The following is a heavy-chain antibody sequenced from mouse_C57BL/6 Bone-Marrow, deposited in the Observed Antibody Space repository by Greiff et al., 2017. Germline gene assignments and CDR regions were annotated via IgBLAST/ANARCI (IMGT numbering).Heavy chain of an antibody. CDR3: ARRGLFYAMDY. Sequence: QVQLQQPGAELVRPGSSVKLSCKASGYTFTSYWMDWVKQRPGQGLEWIGNIYPSDSETHYNQKFKDKATLTVDKSSSTAYMQLSSLTSEDSAVYYWARRGLFYAMDYWGQGTSVTVSS. J-gene: IGHJ4*01. CDR1: GYTFTSYW. CDR2: IYPSDSET. D-gene: IGHD1-1*02. V-gene: IGHV1-61*01.